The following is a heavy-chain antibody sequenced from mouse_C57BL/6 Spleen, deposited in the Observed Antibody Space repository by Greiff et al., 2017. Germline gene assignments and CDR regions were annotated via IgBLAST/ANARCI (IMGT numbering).Heavy chain of an antibody. CDR1: GFTFSDYY. J-gene: IGHJ1*03. D-gene: IGHD1-1*01. V-gene: IGHV5-16*01. CDR2: INYDGSST. Sequence: EVQLVESEGGLVQPGSSMKLSCTASGFTFSDYYMAWVRQVPEKGLEWVANINYDGSSTYYLDPLKSRFIISRDNAKNILYLQMSSLKSEDTATYYCARTVDFYWYFDVWGTGTTVTVSS. CDR3: ARTVDFYWYFDV.